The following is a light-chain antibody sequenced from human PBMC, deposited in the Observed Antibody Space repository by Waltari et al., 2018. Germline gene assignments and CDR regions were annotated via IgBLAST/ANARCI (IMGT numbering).Light chain of an antibody. CDR1: SDDVGSYNF. CDR3: CSYAGGATWV. CDR2: EVT. J-gene: IGLJ3*02. Sequence: QSALTQPASVSGSAGQSITLPCTGTSDDVGSYNFVSWYQQNPGKAPRLLISEVTRRPSGVSSRFSGSKSGITASLTISGLQTEDEADYYCCSYAGGATWVFGGGTKLTVL. V-gene: IGLV2-23*02.